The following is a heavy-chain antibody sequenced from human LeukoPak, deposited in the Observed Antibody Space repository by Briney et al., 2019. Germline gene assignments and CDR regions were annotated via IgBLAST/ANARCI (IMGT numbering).Heavy chain of an antibody. Sequence: GRSLRLSCAASGFTFSSYAMHWVRQAPGKGLEWVAVISYDGSNKYYTDSVKGRFTISRDNSKNTLYLQMNSLRAEDTAVYYCARDLEVQGGLSFDPWGQGTLVTVSS. CDR1: GFTFSSYA. J-gene: IGHJ5*02. CDR2: ISYDGSNK. V-gene: IGHV3-30-3*01. D-gene: IGHD3-10*01. CDR3: ARDLEVQGGLSFDP.